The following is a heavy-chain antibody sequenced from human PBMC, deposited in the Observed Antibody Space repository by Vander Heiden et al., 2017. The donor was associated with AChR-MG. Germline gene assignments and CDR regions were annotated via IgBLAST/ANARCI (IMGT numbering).Heavy chain of an antibody. D-gene: IGHD2-2*01. CDR1: GYTFTGYY. CDR3: ARDPEGGPNQHYGMDV. CDR2: INPNSGGT. V-gene: IGHV1-2*02. J-gene: IGHJ6*02. Sequence: QVQLVQSGAEVKKPGASVKVSCKASGYTFTGYYMHWVRQAPGQGLEWMGWINPNSGGTNYAQKFQGRVTMTRDTSISTAYMELSRLRSDDTAVYYCARDPEGGPNQHYGMDVWGQGTTVTVSS.